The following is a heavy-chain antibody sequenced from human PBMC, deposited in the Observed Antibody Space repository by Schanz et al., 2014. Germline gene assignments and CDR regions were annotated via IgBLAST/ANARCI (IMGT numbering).Heavy chain of an antibody. CDR2: FYYTGKT. D-gene: IGHD3-3*01. V-gene: IGHV4-39*01. Sequence: QLHLQESGPGLAKPSETLSLICSVSGGSISTSSRYWGWIRQSPGKGLEWLGSFYYTGKTHYNPPLKSKATIPQDPSKNQFSRNLPSVTAADTAVYYCVRHGNYEFWHGPTPQFENWGQGTLVTVS. J-gene: IGHJ4*02. CDR3: VRHGNYEFWHGPTPQFEN. CDR1: GGSISTSSRY.